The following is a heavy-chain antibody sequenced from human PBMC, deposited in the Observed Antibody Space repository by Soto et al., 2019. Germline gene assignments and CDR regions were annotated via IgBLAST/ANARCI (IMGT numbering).Heavy chain of an antibody. CDR1: GGYVTGGYCY. J-gene: IGHJ6*02. CDR3: ARLVQKEGGILSNYYYGVDV. Sequence: LETLSLTWTVAGGYVTGGYCYWTWLRQPPGKALEWIGYIDYSGSANYNPSLRSRVTISIDTSKNQFSLKLSSVTAADTAVYYCARLVQKEGGILSNYYYGVDVWGQGTTVTRSS. CDR2: IDYSGSA. V-gene: IGHV4-61*01. D-gene: IGHD3-10*01.